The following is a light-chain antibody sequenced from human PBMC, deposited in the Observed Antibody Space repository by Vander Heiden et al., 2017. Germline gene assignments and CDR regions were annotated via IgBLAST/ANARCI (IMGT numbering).Light chain of an antibody. J-gene: IGKJ2*01. CDR3: QQSYTTPRT. CDR2: ASS. CDR1: QTIRNS. Sequence: DIQMTHPPSSLSASVGDRVTVTCRASQTIRNSLNWYQQKPGTAPRLLLYASSTLQSGVPSRFSGGGSGTDFTLTISDLQPEDFATYFCQQSYTTPRTFGQGTKVEI. V-gene: IGKV1-39*01.